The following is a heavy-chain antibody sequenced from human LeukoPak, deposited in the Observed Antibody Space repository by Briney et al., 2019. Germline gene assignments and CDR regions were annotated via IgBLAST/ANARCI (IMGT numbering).Heavy chain of an antibody. Sequence: PGGSLRLSCAASGFTFSTYGMSWVRQAPGKGLEWVSAISGGSDYTYYADSVKGRFTISRDNSKNTLYLQMNSLRAGDTAVYYCAPIMVRGKNYFEYWGQGTLVTVSS. CDR1: GFTFSTYG. V-gene: IGHV3-23*01. CDR3: APIMVRGKNYFEY. CDR2: ISGGSDYT. J-gene: IGHJ4*02. D-gene: IGHD3-10*01.